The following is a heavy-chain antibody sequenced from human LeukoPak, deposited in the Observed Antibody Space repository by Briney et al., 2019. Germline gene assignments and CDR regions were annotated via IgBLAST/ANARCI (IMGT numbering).Heavy chain of an antibody. J-gene: IGHJ4*02. Sequence: SVKVSCKASGGTFSSYAISWVRQAPGQGLEWMGGIIPIFGTANYAQKFQGRVTITTDESTSTAYMELSSLRSEDTAVYYCARVGSSSGSLDYWGQGTLVTVSS. CDR2: IIPIFGTA. CDR3: ARVGSSSGSLDY. V-gene: IGHV1-69*05. D-gene: IGHD6-19*01. CDR1: GGTFSSYA.